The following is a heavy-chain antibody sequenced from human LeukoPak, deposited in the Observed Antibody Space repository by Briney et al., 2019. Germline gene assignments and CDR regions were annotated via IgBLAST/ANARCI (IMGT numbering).Heavy chain of an antibody. Sequence: PSETLSLTCTVSGGSISSSSHHWAWIRQPPGKGLEWIASIYYTGNSYYNPSLRSRLTISVDSSKDQFSLRLSSVTAADTAVYYCSREHYSTSDYWGQGIRVTVSS. CDR2: IYYTGNS. D-gene: IGHD1/OR15-1a*01. V-gene: IGHV4-39*01. J-gene: IGHJ4*02. CDR3: SREHYSTSDY. CDR1: GGSISSSSHH.